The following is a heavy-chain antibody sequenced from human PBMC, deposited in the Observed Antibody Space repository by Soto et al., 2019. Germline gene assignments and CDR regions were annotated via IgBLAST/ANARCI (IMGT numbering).Heavy chain of an antibody. CDR3: ARGGGVGVAGSAAFDM. CDR1: GYPVTAYY. V-gene: IGHV1-2*02. CDR2: INPATGAA. J-gene: IGHJ3*02. Sequence: QLHLVQSGAVVKKPGASVTVSCSASGYPVTAYYMHWVRQAPGRGLEWMGGINPATGAAKYTQTFQGGVTMTRDTSTRTVFMELSGLTSEDTAVFSCARGGGVGVAGSAAFDMWGQGTVVTVSS. D-gene: IGHD3-3*01.